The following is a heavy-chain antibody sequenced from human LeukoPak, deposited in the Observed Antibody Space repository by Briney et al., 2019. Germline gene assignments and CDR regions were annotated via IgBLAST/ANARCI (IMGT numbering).Heavy chain of an antibody. CDR3: AKDPGDWSYYLDY. CDR1: GFTFSSYA. D-gene: IGHD1-26*01. CDR2: ISGSGGST. J-gene: IGHJ4*02. V-gene: IGHV3-23*01. Sequence: GGSLRLSCTASGFTFSSYAMSWVRQAPGKGLEWVSAISGSGGSTYYADSVKGRFTISRDNSKNTLYLQMNSLRAEDTAVYYCAKDPGDWSYYLDYWGQGTLVTVSS.